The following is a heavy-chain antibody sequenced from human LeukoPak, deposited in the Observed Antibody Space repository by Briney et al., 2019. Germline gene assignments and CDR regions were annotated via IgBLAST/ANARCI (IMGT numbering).Heavy chain of an antibody. V-gene: IGHV4-59*01. CDR3: ARGGVAARLQPVSPYYYYGMDV. J-gene: IGHJ6*02. CDR1: GGSISSYF. Sequence: PSETLSLTCTVSGGSISSYFWNWIRQPPGKGLEWIGYFYYSGSTNYNPSLKSRVTISVDTSKNQFSLKLSSVTAADTAVYYCARGGVAARLQPVSPYYYYGMDVWGQGTTVTVSS. CDR2: FYYSGST. D-gene: IGHD6-6*01.